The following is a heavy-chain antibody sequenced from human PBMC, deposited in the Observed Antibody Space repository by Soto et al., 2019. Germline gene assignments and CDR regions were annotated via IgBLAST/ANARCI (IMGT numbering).Heavy chain of an antibody. V-gene: IGHV3-21*01. J-gene: IGHJ6*02. D-gene: IGHD6-13*01. CDR3: ARGSGTAGTDSAQYYGMDV. CDR1: GFTFSSYS. CDR2: ISSSSTYI. Sequence: EVQLVESGGGLAKPAGSLRLSCAASGFTFSSYSMNWVRQAPGKRLEWVSAISSSSTYIYYADSVKGRFTISRDNAQNALSLQMNSLRAEDTSVYYCARGSGTAGTDSAQYYGMDVWGPGTRVSVSS.